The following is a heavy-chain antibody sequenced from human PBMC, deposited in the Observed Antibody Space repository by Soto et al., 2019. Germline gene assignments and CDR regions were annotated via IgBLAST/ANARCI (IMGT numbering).Heavy chain of an antibody. CDR3: ARRGGVGVAGSAAFDM. V-gene: IGHV1-2*02. J-gene: IGHJ3*02. D-gene: IGHD3-3*01. Sequence: QLHLVQSGAVVKKPGASVTVSCSASGYPVTAYYMHWVRQAPGRGLEWMGGINPATGAAKYTQTFQGRGTMARDPSPSTGLMGLGGPTSGDPAVFFCARRGGVGVAGSAAFDMWGQGTLVTVSS. CDR1: GYPVTAYY. CDR2: INPATGAA.